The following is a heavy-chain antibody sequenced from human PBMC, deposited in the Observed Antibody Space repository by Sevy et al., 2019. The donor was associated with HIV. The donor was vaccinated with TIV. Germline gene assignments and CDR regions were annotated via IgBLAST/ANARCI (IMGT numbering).Heavy chain of an antibody. CDR2: INPNSGGT. D-gene: IGHD1-26*01. J-gene: IGHJ5*02. Sequence: ASVKVSCKASGYTFTGYYMHWVRQAPGQGLEWMGRINPNSGGTNYAQKFQGRVTMTRDTSISTAYMELSRLRSDDTAVYYCARKGPTRGLIVGATTVWFDPWGQGTLVTVSS. V-gene: IGHV1-2*06. CDR3: ARKGPTRGLIVGATTVWFDP. CDR1: GYTFTGYY.